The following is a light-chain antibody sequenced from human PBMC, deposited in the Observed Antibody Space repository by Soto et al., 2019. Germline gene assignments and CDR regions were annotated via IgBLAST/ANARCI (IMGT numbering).Light chain of an antibody. CDR2: ASS. CDR3: QQSYSTTIT. Sequence: DIQMTQSPSSLSASVGDRVTITCRASQSISSYLNWYHQKPGKAPKLLIYASSILQSVVPSRFSGSVSGTDFTLTISSLQPEDFATYYCQQSYSTTITFGQGTRLEIK. J-gene: IGKJ5*01. V-gene: IGKV1-39*01. CDR1: QSISSY.